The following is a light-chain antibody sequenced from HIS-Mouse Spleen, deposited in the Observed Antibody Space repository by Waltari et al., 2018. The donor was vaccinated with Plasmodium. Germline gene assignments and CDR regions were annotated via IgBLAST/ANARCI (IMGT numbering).Light chain of an antibody. V-gene: IGLV2-23*03. J-gene: IGLJ3*02. CDR2: EGS. CDR3: CSYAGSSAFV. CDR1: STHLGRYNF. Sequence: LTQPTSVPGSPGQSILISCSGTSTHLGRYNFVPCYQQPPAKAPTLMIHEGSNRPSGVSNRFSGSKSGNTASLTISGLQAEDEADYYCCSYAGSSAFVFGGGTKLTVL.